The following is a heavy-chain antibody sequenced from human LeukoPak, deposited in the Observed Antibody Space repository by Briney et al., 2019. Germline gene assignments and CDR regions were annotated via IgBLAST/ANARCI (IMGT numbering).Heavy chain of an antibody. D-gene: IGHD3-10*01. CDR2: INPNSGGT. J-gene: IGHJ6*02. CDR3: ARDQRGSGSYYRDYYYYYGMDV. Sequence: ASVKVSCKASGYTFTGYYMHWVRQAPGQGLEWMGWINPNSGGTNYAQKFQGRVTMARDTSISTAYMELSRLRSDDTAVYYCARDQRGSGSYYRDYYYYYGMDVWGQGTTVTVSS. V-gene: IGHV1-2*02. CDR1: GYTFTGYY.